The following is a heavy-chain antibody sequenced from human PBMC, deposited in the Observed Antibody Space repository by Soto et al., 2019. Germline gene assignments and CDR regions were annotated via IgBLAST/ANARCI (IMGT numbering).Heavy chain of an antibody. CDR3: ARVAVAGKGGGYFDY. J-gene: IGHJ4*02. CDR1: GGSISSYY. Sequence: ETLSLTCTVSGGSISSYYWSWIRQPPGKGPEWIGYIYYSGSTNYNPSLKSRVTISVDTSKNQFSLKLSSVTAADTAVYYCARVAVAGKGGGYFDYWGQGTLVTVSS. CDR2: IYYSGST. D-gene: IGHD6-19*01. V-gene: IGHV4-59*01.